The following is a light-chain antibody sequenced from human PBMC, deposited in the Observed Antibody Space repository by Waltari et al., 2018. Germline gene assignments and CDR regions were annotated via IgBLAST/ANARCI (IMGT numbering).Light chain of an antibody. CDR3: QSADTSGTSV. CDR1: AFPNHS. V-gene: IGLV3-25*03. Sequence: SYELTQPPAVSVSPGQTARLTCSGTAFPNHSVCWYQQKSGQAPLLIIDKDTERPSGILELFSGSSSGTTVTLTISGVQAEDEADYYCQSADTSGTSVFGTGTWVTVL. CDR2: KDT. J-gene: IGLJ1*01.